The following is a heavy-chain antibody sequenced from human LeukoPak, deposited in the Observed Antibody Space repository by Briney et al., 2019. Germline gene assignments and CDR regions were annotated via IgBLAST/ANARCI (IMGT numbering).Heavy chain of an antibody. J-gene: IGHJ4*02. Sequence: PGGSLRLSCAASGFTFSRYWMSWVRPAPGKGLEWVANIKQDGSEKYYVDPVKGRFTISRDNAKNSLYLQMNSLRAEDTAVYYCARVGCSGGSCFDYWGQGTLVTVSS. CDR3: ARVGCSGGSCFDY. CDR1: GFTFSRYW. CDR2: IKQDGSEK. V-gene: IGHV3-7*03. D-gene: IGHD2-15*01.